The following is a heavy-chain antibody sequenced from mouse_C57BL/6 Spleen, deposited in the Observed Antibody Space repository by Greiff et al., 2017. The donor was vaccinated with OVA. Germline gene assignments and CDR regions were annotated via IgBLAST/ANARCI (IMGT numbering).Heavy chain of an antibody. CDR3: ARHYGYDASDY. J-gene: IGHJ2*01. CDR1: GYTFTSYW. Sequence: VQLQQPGAELVKPGASVTMSCKASGYTFTSYWITWVKQRPGQGLAWIGDIYPGSGSTNYNEKFKSKATLTVDTSSSTAYMQLSSLTSEDSAVYYCARHYGYDASDYWGQGTTLTVSS. CDR2: IYPGSGST. V-gene: IGHV1-55*01. D-gene: IGHD2-2*01.